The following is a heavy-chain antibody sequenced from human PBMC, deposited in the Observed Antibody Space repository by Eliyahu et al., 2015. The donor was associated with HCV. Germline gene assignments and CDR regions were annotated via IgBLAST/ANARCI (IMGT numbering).Heavy chain of an antibody. Sequence: QVQLVQSGAEVKKPGSSVKVSCKASGGTFSSYAXSWVRQAPGQGLEWMGRIIPILGIANYAQKFQGRVTITADKSTSTAYMELSSLRSEDTAVYYCARDLGSYGDYGRHYYYGMDVWGQGTTVTVSS. CDR1: GGTFSSYA. V-gene: IGHV1-69*04. CDR3: ARDLGSYGDYGRHYYYGMDV. J-gene: IGHJ6*02. CDR2: IIPILGIA. D-gene: IGHD4-17*01.